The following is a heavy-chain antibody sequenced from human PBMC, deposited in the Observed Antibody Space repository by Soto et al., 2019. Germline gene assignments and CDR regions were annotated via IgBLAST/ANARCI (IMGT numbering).Heavy chain of an antibody. V-gene: IGHV4-59*01. Sequence: SETLSLTCTVSGGSISSYYWSWIRQPPGKGLEWIGYIYYSGSTNYNPSLKSRVTISVDTSKNQFSLKLSSVTAADTAVYYCARESAAVNAFDIWGQGTMVTVS. CDR3: ARESAAVNAFDI. CDR1: GGSISSYY. CDR2: IYYSGST. J-gene: IGHJ3*02. D-gene: IGHD6-13*01.